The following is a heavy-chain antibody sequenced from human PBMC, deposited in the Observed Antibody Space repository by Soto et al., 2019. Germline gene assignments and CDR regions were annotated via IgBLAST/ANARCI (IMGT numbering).Heavy chain of an antibody. D-gene: IGHD3-22*01. Sequence: ELHLVESGGGLVQPGRSLTISCAASGFTFEDYAMHWVRQAPGKGLEWVSGISWNSGKIIYADSVKGRFTISRDNANNSLSLQMNSLRPEDTALYYWAKMVTWDSSGYYQGGFDCWGQGTLVTVSS. CDR2: ISWNSGKI. CDR1: GFTFEDYA. J-gene: IGHJ4*02. V-gene: IGHV3-9*01. CDR3: AKMVTWDSSGYYQGGFDC.